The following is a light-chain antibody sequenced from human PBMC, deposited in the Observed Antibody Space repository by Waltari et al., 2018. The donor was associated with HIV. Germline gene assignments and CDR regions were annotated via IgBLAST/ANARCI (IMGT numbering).Light chain of an antibody. Sequence: SYELTQPPSVSVSPGQTARITCSGAALAKQYSYWYQQKPGQAPLLLIYKDTVRPSGIPERCSCSSSGKTGTLTISGVQAEDEADYYCQSTDSSITYVVFGGGTKLTVL. V-gene: IGLV3-25*03. J-gene: IGLJ3*02. CDR1: ALAKQY. CDR2: KDT. CDR3: QSTDSSITYVV.